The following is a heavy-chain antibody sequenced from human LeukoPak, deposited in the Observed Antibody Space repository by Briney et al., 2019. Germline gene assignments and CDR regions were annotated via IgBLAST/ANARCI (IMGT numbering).Heavy chain of an antibody. V-gene: IGHV3-74*01. CDR1: GFTFGHYW. CDR2: INSFGNTP. Sequence: GGSLRLSCAASGFTFGHYWMHWVRQVPGKGLVWLSRINSFGNTPTYADSVKGRFTISRDNAKNTLYLQLNSLRAEDSAVYYCARGGLTIAEATTSWYLDYWGQGTLVTVSS. CDR3: ARGGLTIAEATTSWYLDY. D-gene: IGHD1-26*01. J-gene: IGHJ4*02.